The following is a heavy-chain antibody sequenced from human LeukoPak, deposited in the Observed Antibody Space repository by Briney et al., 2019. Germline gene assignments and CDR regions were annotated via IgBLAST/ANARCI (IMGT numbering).Heavy chain of an antibody. D-gene: IGHD3-16*02. CDR3: AREYYDYVWGSYRYPAYFDY. Sequence: RAGGSLRLSCAASGFTVSSNYMSWVRQAPGKGLEWVSVIYSGGSTYYADSVKGRFTISRDNSKNTLYLQMNSLRAEDTAVYYCAREYYDYVWGSYRYPAYFDYWGQGTLVTVSS. J-gene: IGHJ4*02. V-gene: IGHV3-66*01. CDR1: GFTVSSNY. CDR2: IYSGGST.